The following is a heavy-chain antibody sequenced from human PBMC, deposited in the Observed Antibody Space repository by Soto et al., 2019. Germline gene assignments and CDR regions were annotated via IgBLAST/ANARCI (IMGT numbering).Heavy chain of an antibody. Sequence: LRLSCAASGFTFSSYEMNWVRQAPGKGLEWVSYISSSGSTIYYADSVKGRFTISRDNAKNSLYLQMNSLRAEDTAVYYCARDRNPYYYGMDVWGQGTTVTVSS. D-gene: IGHD1-1*01. V-gene: IGHV3-48*03. CDR3: ARDRNPYYYGMDV. J-gene: IGHJ6*02. CDR1: GFTFSSYE. CDR2: ISSSGSTI.